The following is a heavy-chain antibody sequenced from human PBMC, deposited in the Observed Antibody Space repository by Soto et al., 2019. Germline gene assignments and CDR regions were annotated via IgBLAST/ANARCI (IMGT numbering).Heavy chain of an antibody. CDR2: IVVGSGNT. CDR1: GFTFTSSA. CDR3: AAPSLFIAAAGFLLGYGMDV. Sequence: SVKVSCKASGFTFTSSAVQWVRQARGQRLEWIGWIVVGSGNTNYAQKFQERVTITRDMSTSTAYMELSSLRSEDTAVYYCAAPSLFIAAAGFLLGYGMDVWGQGTTVTVSS. D-gene: IGHD6-13*01. V-gene: IGHV1-58*01. J-gene: IGHJ6*02.